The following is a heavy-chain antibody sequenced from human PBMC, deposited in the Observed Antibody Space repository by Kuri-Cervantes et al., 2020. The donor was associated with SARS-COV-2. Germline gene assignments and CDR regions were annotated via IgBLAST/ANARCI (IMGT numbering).Heavy chain of an antibody. CDR3: ARVETSHYSSYYMDV. V-gene: IGHV3-74*01. J-gene: IGHJ6*03. Sequence: GGSLRLSCAASGFTLSRSWMLWVRQAPGKGLVWVSRINSDGSVTSYPDSVEGRFTISRDSAKNTLSLQMNSLSAEDTAVYFCARVETSHYSSYYMDVWGKGTTVTVSS. CDR2: INSDGSVT. CDR1: GFTLSRSW.